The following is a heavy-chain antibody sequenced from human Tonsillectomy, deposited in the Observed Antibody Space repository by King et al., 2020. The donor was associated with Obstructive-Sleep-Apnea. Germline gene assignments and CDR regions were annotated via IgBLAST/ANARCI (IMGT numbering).Heavy chain of an antibody. V-gene: IGHV4-59*01. Sequence: VQLQESGPGLVKPSETLSLTCTVSGGSLSSYYWSWIRQPPGKGLEWIGYIYYSGSTNYNPSLKSRVTISVDTSKNQFSLKLSSVTAADTAVYYCARADDYDSSGYYGPVDYWGQGTLVTVSS. J-gene: IGHJ4*02. CDR2: IYYSGST. CDR1: GGSLSSYY. CDR3: ARADDYDSSGYYGPVDY. D-gene: IGHD3-22*01.